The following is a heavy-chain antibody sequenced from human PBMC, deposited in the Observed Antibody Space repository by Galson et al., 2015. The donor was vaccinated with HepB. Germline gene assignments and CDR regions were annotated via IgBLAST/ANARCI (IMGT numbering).Heavy chain of an antibody. J-gene: IGHJ4*02. CDR1: GGSISSSSYY. D-gene: IGHD2-21*02. CDR2: IYYSGST. V-gene: IGHV4-39*01. Sequence: SETLSLTCTVSGGSISSSSYYWGWIRQPPGKGLEWIGSIYYSGSTYYNPSLKSRVTISVDTSKNQFSLKLSSVTAADTAVYYCARSPRLVVTQGYFDYWGQGTLVTVSS. CDR3: ARSPRLVVTQGYFDY.